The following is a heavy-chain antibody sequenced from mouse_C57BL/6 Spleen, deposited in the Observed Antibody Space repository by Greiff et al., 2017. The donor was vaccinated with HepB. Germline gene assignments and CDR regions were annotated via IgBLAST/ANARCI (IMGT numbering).Heavy chain of an antibody. J-gene: IGHJ4*01. Sequence: EVKLVESGGDLVKPGGSLKLSCAASGFTFSSYGMSWVRQTPDKRLEWVATISSGGSYTYYPDSVKGRFTISRDHATNTLYLQMSSLKSEDTAMYYCARQAYYDYDGYAMDYWGQGTSVTVSS. CDR1: GFTFSSYG. CDR3: ARQAYYDYDGYAMDY. D-gene: IGHD2-4*01. CDR2: ISSGGSYT. V-gene: IGHV5-6*01.